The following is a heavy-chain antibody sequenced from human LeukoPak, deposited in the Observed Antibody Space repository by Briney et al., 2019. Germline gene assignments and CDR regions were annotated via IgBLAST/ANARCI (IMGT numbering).Heavy chain of an antibody. J-gene: IGHJ4*02. CDR3: AKDSGWFRFDY. CDR1: GFTFSGFS. D-gene: IGHD6-13*01. Sequence: GGSLRLSCAASGFTFSGFSMSWVRQSPTKGLEWVANIKQDGSERYYVDSVKGRFTISRDNAKNSLSLQMNNLRAEDTAVYYCAKDSGWFRFDYWGQGTLVTVSS. V-gene: IGHV3-7*03. CDR2: IKQDGSER.